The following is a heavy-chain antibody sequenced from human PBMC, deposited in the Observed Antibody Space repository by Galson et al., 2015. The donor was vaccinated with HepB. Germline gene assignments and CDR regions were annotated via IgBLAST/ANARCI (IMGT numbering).Heavy chain of an antibody. Sequence: SCKASGGTFSSHTISWVRQAPGQGLEWMGGIIPMFGSGNYAQKFQGRVTITADESKSITYMELSSLRSEDTAMYYCARQYDTSGYYAYWGQGTQVTVSS. J-gene: IGHJ4*02. CDR3: ARQYDTSGYYAY. CDR2: IIPMFGSG. V-gene: IGHV1-69*01. CDR1: GGTFSSHT. D-gene: IGHD3-22*01.